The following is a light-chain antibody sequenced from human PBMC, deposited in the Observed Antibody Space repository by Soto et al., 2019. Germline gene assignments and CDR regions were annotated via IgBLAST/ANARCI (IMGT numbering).Light chain of an antibody. CDR3: QQYGSSART. CDR2: GAS. CDR1: QTISNS. V-gene: IGKV3-20*01. Sequence: EIALTQSPATLSLSPGERATLSCRASQTISNSLAWYQEKPGQAPRLLIYGASSRATGIPDRFSGSGSGTDFTLTISRLEPEDFAVYYCQQYGSSARTFGQGTKVEIK. J-gene: IGKJ1*01.